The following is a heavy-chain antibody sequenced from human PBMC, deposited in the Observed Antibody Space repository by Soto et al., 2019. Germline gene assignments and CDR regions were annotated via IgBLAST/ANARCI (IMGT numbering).Heavy chain of an antibody. CDR1: GGSISSYY. D-gene: IGHD3-3*01. Sequence: PSETLSLTCTVSGGSISSYYWSWIRQPPGKGLEWIGYIYYSGSTNYNPSLKSRVTISVDTSKNQFSLKLSSVTAADTAVYYCAGGVWSGYYGGGSFDYWGQGTLVTVSS. CDR3: AGGVWSGYYGGGSFDY. J-gene: IGHJ4*02. CDR2: IYYSGST. V-gene: IGHV4-59*01.